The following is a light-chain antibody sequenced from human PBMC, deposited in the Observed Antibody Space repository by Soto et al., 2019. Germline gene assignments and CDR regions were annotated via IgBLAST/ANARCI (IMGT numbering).Light chain of an antibody. J-gene: IGKJ1*01. CDR2: DAS. CDR3: QQRSNWPPWT. Sequence: EIVSTQSPGTLSLSPGERATLSCRASQSVSSSYLAWYQQKPGQAPRLLIYDASNRATGIPARFSGSGSGTDFTLTISSLEPEDFAVYYCQQRSNWPPWTFGQGTKVEIK. CDR1: QSVSSSY. V-gene: IGKV3D-20*02.